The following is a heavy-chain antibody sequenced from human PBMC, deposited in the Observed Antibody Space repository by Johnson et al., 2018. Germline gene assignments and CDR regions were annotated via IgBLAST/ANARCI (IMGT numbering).Heavy chain of an antibody. CDR1: GFTFSSYD. Sequence: VQLVQSGGGVVQPGRSLRLSCAASGFTFSSYDMHWVRQATGTGLAWVSAIGTAGDTYYQGSVQGRFTIPRDNAKNSLYLQRTSLRAGDTAVYYCASAGVTTGAFDIWGQGTMVTVSS. D-gene: IGHD4-17*01. V-gene: IGHV3-13*01. CDR3: ASAGVTTGAFDI. J-gene: IGHJ3*02. CDR2: IGTAGDT.